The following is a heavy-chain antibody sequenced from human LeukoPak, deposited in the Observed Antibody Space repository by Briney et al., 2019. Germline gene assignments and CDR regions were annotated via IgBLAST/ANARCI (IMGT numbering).Heavy chain of an antibody. CDR1: GGSISNGGYY. Sequence: PSQTLSLTCTVTGGSISNGGYYWSWIRQHPGKGLEWIGYIYYSGSTYYNPSLKSRVTISVDTSKNQFSLKLSSVTAADTAVYYCARVGDWTRGTEPQFDYWGQGTLVTVSS. D-gene: IGHD1-1*01. CDR3: ARVGDWTRGTEPQFDY. V-gene: IGHV4-31*03. CDR2: IYYSGST. J-gene: IGHJ4*02.